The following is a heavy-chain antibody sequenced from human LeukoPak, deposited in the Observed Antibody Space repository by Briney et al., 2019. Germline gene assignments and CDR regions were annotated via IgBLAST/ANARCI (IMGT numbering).Heavy chain of an antibody. V-gene: IGHV1-69*04. CDR1: GGTFSSYA. D-gene: IGHD3-22*01. J-gene: IGHJ4*02. CDR3: ARDPYYYDSSGYSPPYYFDY. Sequence: ASVKVSCKASGGTFSSYAISWVRQAPGQGLEWMGRIIPILGIANYAQKFQGRVTITADKSTSTAYMERSSLRSEDTAVYYCARDPYYYDSSGYSPPYYFDYWGQGTLVTVSS. CDR2: IIPILGIA.